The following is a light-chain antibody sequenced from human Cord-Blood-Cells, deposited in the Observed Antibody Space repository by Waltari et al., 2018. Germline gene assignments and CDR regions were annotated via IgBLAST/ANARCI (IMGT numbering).Light chain of an antibody. V-gene: IGLV2-23*01. Sequence: QSALPQPASVSGSPGQSITLSCIGISSDVGPYNLLSWYQQHPGTAHKLRIYEGSKLPPGVSDRFSGSNSRNRASLTISGLQTEDEANYYCCSYAGSISWVFGGGTKLTGL. CDR1: SSDVGPYNL. CDR2: EGS. J-gene: IGLJ3*02. CDR3: CSYAGSISWV.